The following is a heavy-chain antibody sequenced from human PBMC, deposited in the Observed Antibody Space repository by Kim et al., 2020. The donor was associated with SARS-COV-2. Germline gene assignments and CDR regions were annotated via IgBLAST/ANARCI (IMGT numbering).Heavy chain of an antibody. CDR1: GGSLRSLRSS. J-gene: IGHJ4*02. V-gene: IGHV4-39*01. Sequence: SETLSLTCTVSGGSLRSLRSSFFFILQPPCKGLEWIGSIYYSGSTYYNPSLKSRVTISVDTSKNQFSLKLSSVTAADTAVYYCARLYGLLWFGENRPAIHYYFDYWGQGTLVTVSS. CDR3: ARLYGLLWFGENRPAIHYYFDY. CDR2: IYYSGST. D-gene: IGHD3-10*01.